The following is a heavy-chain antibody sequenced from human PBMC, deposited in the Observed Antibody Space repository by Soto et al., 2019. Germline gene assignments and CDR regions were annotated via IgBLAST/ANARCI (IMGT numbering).Heavy chain of an antibody. CDR3: ARLTPQPNHYQYYYGMDV. CDR2: IYPGDSDT. D-gene: IGHD5-18*01. J-gene: IGHJ6*02. Sequence: GESLKISCKGSGYSFTNYWIGWVRQMPGTGLEWMGIIYPGDSDTRYSPSFQGQVTISADKSISTAYLQWSSLKASDTAMYYCARLTPQPNHYQYYYGMDVWGQGTTVTVS. CDR1: GYSFTNYW. V-gene: IGHV5-51*01.